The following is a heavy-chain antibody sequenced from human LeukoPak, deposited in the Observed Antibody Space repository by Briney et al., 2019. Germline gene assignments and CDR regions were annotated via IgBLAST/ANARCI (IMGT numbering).Heavy chain of an antibody. D-gene: IGHD6-13*01. Sequence: ASETLSLTCTVSGGSISSYDWSWIRQPPGKGLEWIGYIYYSGSTNYNPSLKSRVTISVDTSKNQFSLKLSSVTAADTAVYYCATLSSSWYKGGLDYWGQGTLVTVSS. V-gene: IGHV4-59*08. CDR3: ATLSSSWYKGGLDY. CDR1: GGSISSYD. J-gene: IGHJ4*02. CDR2: IYYSGST.